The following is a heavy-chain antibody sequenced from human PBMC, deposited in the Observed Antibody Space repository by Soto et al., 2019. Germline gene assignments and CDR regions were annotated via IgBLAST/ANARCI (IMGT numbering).Heavy chain of an antibody. D-gene: IGHD6-19*01. Sequence: SGPTLVNPTQTLTLTCIFSGFSLRTSGVGVGWIRQPPGKALEWLGFIYWNDDKRYIPSLKSRLTITKDTSKNQVVLTMTNLDPVDTATYYCAKSGSSGWYGWFDPWGQGTLVTVSS. CDR3: AKSGSSGWYGWFDP. CDR2: IYWNDDK. V-gene: IGHV2-5*01. J-gene: IGHJ5*02. CDR1: GFSLRTSGVG.